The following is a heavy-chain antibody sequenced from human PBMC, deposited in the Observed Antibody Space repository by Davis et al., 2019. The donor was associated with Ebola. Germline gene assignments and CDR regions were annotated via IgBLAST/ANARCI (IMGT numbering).Heavy chain of an antibody. CDR2: MNPNSGNT. CDR3: ARGPTVTTLRFKSWLDP. D-gene: IGHD4-17*01. V-gene: IGHV1-8*01. CDR1: GYTFTSYD. Sequence: ASVKVSCKASGYTFTSYDINWVRQATGQGLEWIGWMNPNSGNTGYAQKFQGRVTMTRNTSISTAYMELSSLRSEDTAVYYCARGPTVTTLRFKSWLDPWGQGILVTVSS. J-gene: IGHJ5*02.